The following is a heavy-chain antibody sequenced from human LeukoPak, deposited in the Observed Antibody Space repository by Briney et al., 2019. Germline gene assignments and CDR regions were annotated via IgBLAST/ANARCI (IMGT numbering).Heavy chain of an antibody. V-gene: IGHV1-69*13. CDR3: ARGLVVVAATTYYYYMDV. CDR2: IIPIFGTA. D-gene: IGHD2-15*01. J-gene: IGHJ6*03. Sequence: SVKVSCKASGGTFSSYAISWVRQAPGQGLEWMGGIIPIFGTANYAQKFQGRVTITADESTSTAYMELSSLRSEDTAVYYCARGLVVVAATTYYYYMDVWGKGTTVTISS. CDR1: GGTFSSYA.